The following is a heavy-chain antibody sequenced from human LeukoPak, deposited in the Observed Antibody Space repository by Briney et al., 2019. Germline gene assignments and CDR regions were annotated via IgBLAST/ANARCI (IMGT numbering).Heavy chain of an antibody. CDR2: ISGSGGST. Sequence: PGGSLRLSCAASGFTFSSSAMSWVRQAPGKGLEWVSAISGSGGSTYYADSVKGRFTISRDNSKNTLYLQMNSLRAEDTTVYYCGGGTVTTYYYDSSGYSPSDYWGQGTLVTVSS. CDR1: GFTFSSSA. V-gene: IGHV3-23*01. D-gene: IGHD3-22*01. J-gene: IGHJ4*02. CDR3: GGGTVTTYYYDSSGYSPSDY.